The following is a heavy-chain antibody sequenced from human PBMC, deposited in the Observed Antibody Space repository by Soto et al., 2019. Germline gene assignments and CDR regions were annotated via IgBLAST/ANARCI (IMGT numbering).Heavy chain of an antibody. J-gene: IGHJ6*02. Sequence: EVQLVGSGGGLVQPGGSLRLSCAASGFTFSSYEKNWVRQAPGKGLEWVSYISSSGSTIYYADSVKGRFTISRDNAKNSLYLPMNSLRAEDTAVYYCARDQYYYYYGMDVWGRGTTVTVSS. V-gene: IGHV3-48*03. CDR3: ARDQYYYYYGMDV. CDR2: ISSSGSTI. CDR1: GFTFSSYE.